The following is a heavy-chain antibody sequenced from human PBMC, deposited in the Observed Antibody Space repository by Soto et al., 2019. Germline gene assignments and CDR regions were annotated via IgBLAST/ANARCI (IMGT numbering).Heavy chain of an antibody. CDR2: INHSGST. Sequence: PSETLSLTCAVYGGSFSRYYWSWIRQPPGKGLEWIGEINHSGSTNYNPSLKSRVTISVDTSKNQFSLKLSSVTAADTAVYYCAGYSAAAGSYYYYYGMDVWGKGTTVTVS. D-gene: IGHD6-13*01. J-gene: IGHJ6*04. CDR3: AGYSAAAGSYYYYYGMDV. V-gene: IGHV4-34*01. CDR1: GGSFSRYY.